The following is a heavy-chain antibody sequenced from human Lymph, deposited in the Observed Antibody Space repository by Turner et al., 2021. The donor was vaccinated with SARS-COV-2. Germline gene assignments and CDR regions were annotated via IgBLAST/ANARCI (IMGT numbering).Heavy chain of an antibody. J-gene: IGHJ4*02. CDR3: ARDATGPLGY. CDR2: TIPIFGIA. Sequence: QVQLVQSGAEVKKPGSSVKVSCKASGGTFSTYAISWVRQAPGQGLEWLGGTIPIFGIANYAQKFQGRVTITADKFTSTAYMELSSLRSEDTAVYYCARDATGPLGYWGRGTLVTASS. D-gene: IGHD1-1*01. CDR1: GGTFSTYA. V-gene: IGHV1-69*10.